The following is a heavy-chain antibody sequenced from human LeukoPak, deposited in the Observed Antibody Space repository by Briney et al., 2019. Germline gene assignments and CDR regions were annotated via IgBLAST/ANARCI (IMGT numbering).Heavy chain of an antibody. Sequence: SETLSLTCAVSGDSFSSHYWTWIRQPPGKGLEWVGYISYIGSTNYNPSLKSRVTISIDTSKNQFSLKLSSVTAADTAVYYCARDLVTVTKGFDIWGQGTMVSVSS. CDR2: ISYIGST. CDR3: ARDLVTVTKGFDI. V-gene: IGHV4-59*11. J-gene: IGHJ3*02. D-gene: IGHD4-17*01. CDR1: GDSFSSHY.